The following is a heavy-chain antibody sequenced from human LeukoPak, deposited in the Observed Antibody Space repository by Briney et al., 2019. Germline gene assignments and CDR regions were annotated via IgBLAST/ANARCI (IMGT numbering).Heavy chain of an antibody. CDR3: TRHVHDVVSMYYFDY. CDR1: GFTFSGYS. J-gene: IGHJ4*02. Sequence: GGSLRLSCAASGFTFSGYSMNWVRQAPGKGLEWVGRIRSKANSYATAYAASVKGRFTISRDDSKNTAYLQMNSLKTEDTAVYYCTRHVHDVVSMYYFDYWGQGTLVTVSS. V-gene: IGHV3-73*01. D-gene: IGHD3-22*01. CDR2: IRSKANSYAT.